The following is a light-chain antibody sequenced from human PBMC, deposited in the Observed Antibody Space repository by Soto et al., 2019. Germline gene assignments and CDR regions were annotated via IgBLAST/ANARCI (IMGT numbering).Light chain of an antibody. V-gene: IGKV1-6*01. Sequence: AIQMRQSPSSLAGSVGDGVILTCRASQDIKKDLVWFQQKPGKVPKLLIYKASGLQSGVPSRFNGSGGGTDFNLTISGLQPEDSATYYCLQDYNYPYTFGQGTKLEIK. J-gene: IGKJ2*01. CDR1: QDIKKD. CDR3: LQDYNYPYT. CDR2: KAS.